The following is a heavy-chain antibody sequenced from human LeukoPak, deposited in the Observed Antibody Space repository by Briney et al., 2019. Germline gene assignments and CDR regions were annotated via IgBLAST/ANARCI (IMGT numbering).Heavy chain of an antibody. J-gene: IGHJ4*02. D-gene: IGHD6-19*01. CDR2: VYPKTGGT. V-gene: IGHV1-2*02. CDR3: ARDPAAMAGLGCDY. Sequence: ASVKVSCKTSGYNFIDYYIHWVRQAPGQGPEWMGWVYPKTGGTKYAQKFQGRVTMSRDTSISTTYMELRSLTSDDTAVYFCARDPAAMAGLGCDYWGQGTLVTVSS. CDR1: GYNFIDYY.